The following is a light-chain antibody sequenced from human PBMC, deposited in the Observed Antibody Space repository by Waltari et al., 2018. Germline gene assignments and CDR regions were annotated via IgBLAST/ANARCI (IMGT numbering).Light chain of an antibody. CDR3: QQYGSSREFT. CDR1: QSVNSRY. V-gene: IGKV3-20*01. Sequence: EIVLTQSPGTLSLSPGERATISCRASQSVNSRYLAWYQQKPGQAPRLRIYGSSSRATGIPDRFSGSGSGTDFTLTISKLEPEDFAVYYCQQYGSSREFTFGPGTKVDIK. CDR2: GSS. J-gene: IGKJ3*01.